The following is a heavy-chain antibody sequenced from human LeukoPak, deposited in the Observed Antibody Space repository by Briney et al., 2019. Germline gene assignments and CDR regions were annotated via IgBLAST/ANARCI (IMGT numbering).Heavy chain of an antibody. D-gene: IGHD3-22*01. Sequence: GASVKVSCKASGYTFTGYYMHWVRQAPGQGLEWMGWINPNSGGTNYAQKFQGRVTMTRDTSISTAYMELRSLRSDDTAVYYCARYHYYDSSGYDYWGQGTLVTVSS. J-gene: IGHJ4*02. CDR2: INPNSGGT. V-gene: IGHV1-2*02. CDR1: GYTFTGYY. CDR3: ARYHYYDSSGYDY.